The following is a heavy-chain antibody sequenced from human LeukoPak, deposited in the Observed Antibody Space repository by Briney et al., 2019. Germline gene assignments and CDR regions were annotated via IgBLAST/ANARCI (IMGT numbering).Heavy chain of an antibody. CDR3: VKAGYYDSSGYYYYLDY. CDR2: IAKDGTDI. D-gene: IGHD3-22*01. Sequence: PGGSLRLSCAASGFSFSSCGMHWVRQTPDKGLEWVAAIAKDGTDIHYVDSVKGRFTISRGNSRNTLYLQMFSLSTEDTAVYYCVKAGYYDSSGYYYYLDYWGQGTLVSVSS. CDR1: GFSFSSCG. J-gene: IGHJ4*02. V-gene: IGHV3-30*18.